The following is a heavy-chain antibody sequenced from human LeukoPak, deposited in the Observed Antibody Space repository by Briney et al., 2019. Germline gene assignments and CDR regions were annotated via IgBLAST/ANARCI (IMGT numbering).Heavy chain of an antibody. V-gene: IGHV4-34*01. CDR2: INHSGST. CDR1: GGSFSGYY. CDR3: ARALLYYDILTGCSPDAFDI. Sequence: SETLSLTCAVYGGSFSGYYWSWIRQPPGKGLEWIGEINHSGSTNYNPSLKSRVTISVDTSKNQFSLKLSSVTAADTAVYYCARALLYYDILTGCSPDAFDIWGQGTMVTVSS. D-gene: IGHD3-9*01. J-gene: IGHJ3*02.